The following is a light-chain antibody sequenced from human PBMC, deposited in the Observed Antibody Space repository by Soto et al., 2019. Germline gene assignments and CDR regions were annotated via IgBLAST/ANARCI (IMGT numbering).Light chain of an antibody. CDR1: QGISTY. Sequence: DIQLTQSPSFLSASVGDRVTITCRASQGISTYLAWYQQKSGKAPKLLIYVASTLQSGVPSRFSGSGSGTEFTLTISSLQPEDLATYYCHQLNSYPYTFGQGTKLEIK. CDR2: VAS. J-gene: IGKJ2*01. V-gene: IGKV1-9*01. CDR3: HQLNSYPYT.